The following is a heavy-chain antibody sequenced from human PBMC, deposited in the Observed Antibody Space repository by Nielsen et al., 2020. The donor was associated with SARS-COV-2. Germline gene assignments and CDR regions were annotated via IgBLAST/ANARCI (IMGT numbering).Heavy chain of an antibody. V-gene: IGHV1-69*06. CDR1: GGTFNSYG. J-gene: IGHJ3*02. CDR3: ARGCSGSYPPEMADALDI. D-gene: IGHD1-26*01. CDR2: IIPIFGTT. Sequence: SVKVSCKASGGTFNSYGINWVRQAPGQGLEWMGGIIPIFGTTKYAQNVQGRVTITADKSTTTVYMEMNNLRSDDTAVYYCARGCSGSYPPEMADALDIWGQGTMVIVSS.